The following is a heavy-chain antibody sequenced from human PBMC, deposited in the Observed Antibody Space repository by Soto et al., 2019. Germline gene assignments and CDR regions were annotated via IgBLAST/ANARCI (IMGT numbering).Heavy chain of an antibody. CDR3: AKLESRDYDILTSPHPFDY. V-gene: IGHV3-23*01. CDR2: ISGSGGST. Sequence: EVQLLESGGGLVQPGGSLRLSCAASGFTFSSYAMSWVRQAPGKGLEWVSAISGSGGSTYYADSVKGRFTISRDNSKNTLYLQMNSLRAEDTAVYYCAKLESRDYDILTSPHPFDYWDQGTLVTVSS. J-gene: IGHJ4*02. D-gene: IGHD3-9*01. CDR1: GFTFSSYA.